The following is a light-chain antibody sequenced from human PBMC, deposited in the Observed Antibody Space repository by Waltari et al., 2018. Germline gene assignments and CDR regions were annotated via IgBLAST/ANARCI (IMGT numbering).Light chain of an antibody. Sequence: QSALTQPPSASGSPGQSVTISCTGTSSDIGGYNYVSWYQQHPGKAPKLIIYEVTQRPSGVPDRVSGSKAGNTASLTVSRLQAEDEATYYCSSYAGGNRVFGTGTEVTVL. V-gene: IGLV2-8*01. CDR3: SSYAGGNRV. CDR1: SSDIGGYNY. CDR2: EVT. J-gene: IGLJ1*01.